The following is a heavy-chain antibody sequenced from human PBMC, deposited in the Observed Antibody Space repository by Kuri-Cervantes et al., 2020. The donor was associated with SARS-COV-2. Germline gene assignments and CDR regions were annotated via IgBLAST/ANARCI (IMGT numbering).Heavy chain of an antibody. CDR3: APFYYRSINNWSDP. V-gene: IGHV1-58*02. CDR1: GSTFSGSA. Sequence: SVKVSCKASGSTFSGSAIQWVRQARGQRLEWIGWIVVGSGNTDYAREFQERVTITRDMSTTTVYMELSGLRSDDTAMYYCAPFYYRSINNWSDPWGQGTQITVSS. D-gene: IGHD3-10*01. J-gene: IGHJ5*02. CDR2: IVVGSGNT.